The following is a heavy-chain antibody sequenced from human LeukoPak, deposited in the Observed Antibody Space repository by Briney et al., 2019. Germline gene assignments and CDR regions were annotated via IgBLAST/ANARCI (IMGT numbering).Heavy chain of an antibody. D-gene: IGHD3-22*01. Sequence: GGSLRLSGAASGFTFGSYAMHWVRQSPGKGLEWVAFISYDGSKKHSGDSVKGRFTISRDNSKSTLYVQMNSLRYEDTAVYYCAKLGFDSSGSPYLVDFWGQGTLVTVSS. CDR2: ISYDGSKK. J-gene: IGHJ4*02. V-gene: IGHV3-30*18. CDR1: GFTFGSYA. CDR3: AKLGFDSSGSPYLVDF.